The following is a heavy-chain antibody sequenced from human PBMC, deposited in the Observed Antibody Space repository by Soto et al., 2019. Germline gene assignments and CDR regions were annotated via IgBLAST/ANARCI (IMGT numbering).Heavy chain of an antibody. D-gene: IGHD3-3*01. Sequence: EVQLEESGGGLIQPGRSQRLSCAASGFTFDDYAMHWVRQAPGKGLEWVSGISWNSGTRGYADSVRGRFTISRDNAKNSLYLEMSSLRPEDTAFYYCAKDRGLDFWSGYYRLDSWGQGTLVTVSS. J-gene: IGHJ4*02. V-gene: IGHV3-9*01. CDR2: ISWNSGTR. CDR1: GFTFDDYA. CDR3: AKDRGLDFWSGYYRLDS.